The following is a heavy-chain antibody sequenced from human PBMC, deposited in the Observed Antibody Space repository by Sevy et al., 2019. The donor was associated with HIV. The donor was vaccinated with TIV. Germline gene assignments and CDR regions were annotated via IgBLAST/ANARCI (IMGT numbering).Heavy chain of an antibody. CDR1: GFPFRSYA. D-gene: IGHD3-22*01. CDR2: ISGNGGST. J-gene: IGHJ3*02. Sequence: GGSLRVSCAASGFPFRSYAMSWVRQAPGKGLEWVSAISGNGGSTFYADSVKGRFTISRDNSKNTLYLQMNSLRAEDTAIYYCAKDTIVVVEEAFDIWGQGTMVTVSS. V-gene: IGHV3-23*01. CDR3: AKDTIVVVEEAFDI.